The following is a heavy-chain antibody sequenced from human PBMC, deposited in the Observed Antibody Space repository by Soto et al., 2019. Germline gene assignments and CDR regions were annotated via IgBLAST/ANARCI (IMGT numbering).Heavy chain of an antibody. CDR3: AKGRSYYYYYGVNV. J-gene: IGHJ6*02. V-gene: IGHV3-66*01. Sequence: GGSLRLSCAASGFTVSNSYMSWVRQAPGKGLEYVSVIYSGGGTYYADSVKGRFTISRDNSKSTLYLQMNSLRAEDTALYYCAKGRSYYYYYGVNVWGQGTTVTVSS. CDR1: GFTVSNSY. CDR2: IYSGGGT.